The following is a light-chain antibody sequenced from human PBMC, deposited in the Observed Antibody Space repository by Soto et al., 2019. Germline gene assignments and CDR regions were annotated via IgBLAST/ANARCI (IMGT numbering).Light chain of an antibody. J-gene: IGLJ3*02. CDR1: RSNIGAGFD. Sequence: QSVLTQPPSVSGAPGQGVTISCTGTRSNIGAGFDVHWYQQLPGTAPKLLISGNNNRPSGVPDRFSGSKSGSSASLAITGLQAEDEADYYCQSYDSSLSGSRVFGGGTKLTVL. CDR3: QSYDSSLSGSRV. CDR2: GNN. V-gene: IGLV1-40*01.